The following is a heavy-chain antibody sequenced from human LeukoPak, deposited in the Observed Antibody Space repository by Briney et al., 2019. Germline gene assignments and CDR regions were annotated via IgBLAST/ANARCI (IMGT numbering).Heavy chain of an antibody. CDR2: ISWNSGSI. Sequence: LRLSCAASGFTFDDYAMHWVRQAPGKGLEWVSGISWNSGSIGYADSVKGRFTISRDNAKNSLYLQMNSLRAEDMALYHCAKGPVDTAMVDGFDIWGQGTMVTVSS. J-gene: IGHJ3*02. V-gene: IGHV3-9*03. CDR1: GFTFDDYA. D-gene: IGHD5-18*01. CDR3: AKGPVDTAMVDGFDI.